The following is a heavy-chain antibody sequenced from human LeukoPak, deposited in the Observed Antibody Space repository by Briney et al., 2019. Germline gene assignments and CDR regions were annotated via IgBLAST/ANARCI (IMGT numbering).Heavy chain of an antibody. V-gene: IGHV3-23*01. Sequence: GGSLRLSCAASGFTFRNYGMSWVRQAPGKGLEWVSHISDNGAGTYYADSVRRRFAISRDNSKNSLYLQMNSLRAEDTAVYYCARDSTTVTIDYWGQGTLVTVSS. CDR2: ISDNGAGT. CDR1: GFTFRNYG. J-gene: IGHJ4*02. D-gene: IGHD4-17*01. CDR3: ARDSTTVTIDY.